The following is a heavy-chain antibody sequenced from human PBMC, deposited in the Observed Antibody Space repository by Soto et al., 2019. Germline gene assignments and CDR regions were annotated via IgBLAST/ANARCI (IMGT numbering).Heavy chain of an antibody. D-gene: IGHD3-10*01. CDR1: GFTFSSYG. Sequence: PGGSLRLSCAASGFTFSSYGMHWVRQAPGKGLEWVAVISYDGSNKYYADSVKGRFTISRDNSKNTLYLQMNSLRAEDTAVYYCANGHYYGSGSYYPYYYYYYGMDVWGQGTTVTVSS. V-gene: IGHV3-30*18. CDR2: ISYDGSNK. CDR3: ANGHYYGSGSYYPYYYYYYGMDV. J-gene: IGHJ6*02.